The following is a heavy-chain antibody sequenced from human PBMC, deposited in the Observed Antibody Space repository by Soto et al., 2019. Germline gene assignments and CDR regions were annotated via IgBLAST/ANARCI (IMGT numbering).Heavy chain of an antibody. V-gene: IGHV3-74*03. Sequence: EVQLAESGRGLVQPGGSLRLSCAATGLTFSSYWMYWVRQAPGKGLVYVSRINNDGSGTTYADSVKGRFTISRDNAKNTLYLQMNSLRAEDTAVYYCARGGDNHAFDIWGQGTMVTVSS. D-gene: IGHD1-1*01. CDR3: ARGGDNHAFDI. J-gene: IGHJ3*02. CDR1: GLTFSSYW. CDR2: INNDGSGT.